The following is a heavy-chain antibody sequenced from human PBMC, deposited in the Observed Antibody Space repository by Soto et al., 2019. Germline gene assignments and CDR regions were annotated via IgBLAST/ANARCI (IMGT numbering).Heavy chain of an antibody. CDR3: AKDNGVVVAVYYFDY. V-gene: IGHV3-23*01. Sequence: GGSLRLSCAASGFTFSSYAMSWVRQAPGKGLEWVSAISGSGGSTYYADSVKGRFTISRDNSKNTLYLQMNSLRAEYTAVYYCAKDNGVVVAVYYFDYWGQGTLVTVSS. J-gene: IGHJ4*02. D-gene: IGHD2-15*01. CDR2: ISGSGGST. CDR1: GFTFSSYA.